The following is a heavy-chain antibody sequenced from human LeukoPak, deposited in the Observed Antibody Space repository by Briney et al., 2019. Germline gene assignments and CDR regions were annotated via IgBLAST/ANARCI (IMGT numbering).Heavy chain of an antibody. CDR3: ARVGGCSSTSCTNPDY. J-gene: IGHJ4*02. CDR1: GYSFTSYW. Sequence: GESLKISCKGSGYSFTSYWIGWVRQMPGKGLEWMGIIYPGDSDTRYSPSFQGQVTISADKSISTAYLQWSSLKASDTAMYYCARVGGCSSTSCTNPDYWGQGTLVTVSS. D-gene: IGHD2-2*01. V-gene: IGHV5-51*01. CDR2: IYPGDSDT.